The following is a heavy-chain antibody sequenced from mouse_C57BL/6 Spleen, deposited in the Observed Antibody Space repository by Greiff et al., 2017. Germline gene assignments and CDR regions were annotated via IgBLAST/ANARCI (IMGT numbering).Heavy chain of an antibody. CDR3: ARHEGGYDGVYYAMDY. J-gene: IGHJ4*01. Sequence: VQLVESGAELVKPGASVKLSCKASGYTFTEYTIHWVKQRSGQGLEWIGWFYPGSGSIKYNEKFKDKATLTADKSSSTVYMELSRLTSEDSAVYFCARHEGGYDGVYYAMDYWGQGTSVTVSS. CDR1: GYTFTEYT. CDR2: FYPGSGSI. V-gene: IGHV1-62-2*01. D-gene: IGHD2-2*01.